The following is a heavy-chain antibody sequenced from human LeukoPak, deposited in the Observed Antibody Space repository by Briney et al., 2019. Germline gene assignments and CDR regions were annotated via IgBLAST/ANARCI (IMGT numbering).Heavy chain of an antibody. CDR3: AKGRFDWLTHDY. CDR2: ISGSGGST. Sequence: GGSLRLSCAASGFTFSSYAMSWVRQAPGKGLEWVSAISGSGGSTYYADSVKGRFTISRDNSKNMLYLQMNSLRAEDTAVYYCAKGRFDWLTHDYWGQGTLVTVSS. J-gene: IGHJ4*02. CDR1: GFTFSSYA. V-gene: IGHV3-23*01. D-gene: IGHD3-9*01.